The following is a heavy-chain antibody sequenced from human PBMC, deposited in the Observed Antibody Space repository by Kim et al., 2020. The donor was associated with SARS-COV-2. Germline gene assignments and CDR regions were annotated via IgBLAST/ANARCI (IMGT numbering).Heavy chain of an antibody. Sequence: NTNYAQKLQGRVTMTTDTSTSTAYMELRSLRSDDTAVYYCARGIWSGRDYWGQGTLVTVSS. V-gene: IGHV1-18*01. J-gene: IGHJ4*02. CDR3: ARGIWSGRDY. D-gene: IGHD3-3*01. CDR2: NT.